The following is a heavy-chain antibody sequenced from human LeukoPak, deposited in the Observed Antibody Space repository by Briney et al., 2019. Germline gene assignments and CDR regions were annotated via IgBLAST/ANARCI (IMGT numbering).Heavy chain of an antibody. D-gene: IGHD3-22*01. CDR1: GFTFSYAW. J-gene: IGHJ6*02. V-gene: IGHV3-15*01. Sequence: GGSLRLSCAASGFTFSYAWMTWVRQAPGKGLEWVGRIKSKTDGGTTDYAGPVKGRFTISRDDSRNTLYLQMNSLKTEDTAVYYCTTGGYKYDNDYYYGMDVWGQGTTVTVSS. CDR3: TTGGYKYDNDYYYGMDV. CDR2: IKSKTDGGTT.